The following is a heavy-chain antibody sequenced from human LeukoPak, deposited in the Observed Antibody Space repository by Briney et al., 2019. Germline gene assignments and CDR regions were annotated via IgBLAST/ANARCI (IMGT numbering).Heavy chain of an antibody. V-gene: IGHV3-11*01. J-gene: IGHJ6*03. CDR1: GFTFSDYY. CDR3: ARAHSSSSAYYYYMDV. D-gene: IGHD6-6*01. Sequence: GGSLRLSCAASGFTFSDYYMSWIRQAPGKGLEWVSYISSSGSTIYYADSVKGRFTISRDNAKNSLYLQMNSLRAEDTAVYYCARAHSSSSAYYYYMDVWGKGTTVTVSS. CDR2: ISSSGSTI.